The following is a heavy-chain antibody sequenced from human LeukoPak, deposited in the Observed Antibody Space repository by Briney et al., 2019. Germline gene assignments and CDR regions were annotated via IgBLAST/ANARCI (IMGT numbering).Heavy chain of an antibody. CDR1: GGSISSGGYY. D-gene: IGHD3-22*01. J-gene: IGHJ3*02. CDR2: INHSGST. CDR3: ARRPSYYYDSSGRGRAFDI. Sequence: SETLSLTCTVSGGSISSGGYYWSWIRQHPGKGLEWIGEINHSGSTNYNPSLKSRVTISVDTSKNQFSLKLSSVTAADTAVYYCARRPSYYYDSSGRGRAFDIWGQGTMVTVSS. V-gene: IGHV4-39*07.